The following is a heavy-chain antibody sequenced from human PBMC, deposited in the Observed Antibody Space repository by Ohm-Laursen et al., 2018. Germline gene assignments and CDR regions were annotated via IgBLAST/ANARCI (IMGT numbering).Heavy chain of an antibody. CDR1: GGSFSGYY. CDR3: ARVKQWLIYAFDI. CDR2: INHSGST. D-gene: IGHD6-19*01. Sequence: PGTLSLTCAVYGGSFSGYYWSWIRQPPGKGLEWIGEINHSGSTNYNPSLKSRVTISVDTSKNQFSLKLSSATAADTAVYYCARVKQWLIYAFDIWGQGTMVTVSS. V-gene: IGHV4-34*01. J-gene: IGHJ3*02.